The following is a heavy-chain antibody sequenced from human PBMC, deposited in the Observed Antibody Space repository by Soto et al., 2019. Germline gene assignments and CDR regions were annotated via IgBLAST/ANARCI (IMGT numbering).Heavy chain of an antibody. CDR3: ARAPYDYVWGSYLPFDY. D-gene: IGHD3-16*02. CDR2: ISYDGSNK. V-gene: IGHV3-30-3*01. CDR1: GFTFSSYA. J-gene: IGHJ4*02. Sequence: QVQLVESGGGVVQPGRSRRLSCAASGFTFSSYAMHWVRQAPVKGLEWVAGISYDGSNKYYADSVKGRFTISRDSSKNTMYLQMNSLRAEDTAVYYCARAPYDYVWGSYLPFDYWGQGTLVTVSS.